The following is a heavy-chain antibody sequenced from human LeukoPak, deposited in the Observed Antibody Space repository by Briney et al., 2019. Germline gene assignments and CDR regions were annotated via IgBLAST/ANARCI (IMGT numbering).Heavy chain of an antibody. CDR3: ARGPQRGAAANYYGMDV. J-gene: IGHJ6*02. CDR1: VFTLSNYW. D-gene: IGHD2-2*01. Sequence: SLRLSCAASVFTLSNYWTGWVRQAPGKGVVWVSRINSGESSTSHADSVKRRFTITRDHAKSTMYLQMNSLRSEDTAVYYCARGPQRGAAANYYGMDVWGQGTTVTVSS. CDR2: INSGESST. V-gene: IGHV3-74*01.